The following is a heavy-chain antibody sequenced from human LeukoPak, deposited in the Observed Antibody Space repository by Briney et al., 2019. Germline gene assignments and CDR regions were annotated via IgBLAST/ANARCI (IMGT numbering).Heavy chain of an antibody. CDR2: ISSSGSTI. J-gene: IGHJ3*02. Sequence: PGGSLRLSCAASGFTFSSYEMNWVRQAPGKGLEWVSYISSSGSTIYYADSVKGRFTISRDNAKNSLYLQMNSLRAEDMALYYCAREGKSDDAFDIWGQGTMVTVSS. CDR3: AREGKSDDAFDI. CDR1: GFTFSSYE. V-gene: IGHV3-48*03.